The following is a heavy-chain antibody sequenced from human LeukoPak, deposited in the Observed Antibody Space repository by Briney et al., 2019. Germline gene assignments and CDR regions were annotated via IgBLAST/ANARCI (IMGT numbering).Heavy chain of an antibody. Sequence: GASVKVSCKASGYTFTSYYMYWVRQAPGQGLEWMGIINPNSGGTNYAQKFQGRVTMTRDTSISTAYMELSRLRSDDTAVYYCARDVAAGTGEGYFQHWGQGTLVTVSS. CDR2: INPNSGGT. CDR3: ARDVAAGTGEGYFQH. V-gene: IGHV1-2*02. D-gene: IGHD6-13*01. J-gene: IGHJ1*01. CDR1: GYTFTSYY.